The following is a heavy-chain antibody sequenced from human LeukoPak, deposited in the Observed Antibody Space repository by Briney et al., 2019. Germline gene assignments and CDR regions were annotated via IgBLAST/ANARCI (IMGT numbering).Heavy chain of an antibody. D-gene: IGHD3-3*01. Sequence: PGGSLRLSCTASGFTFSDYYMSWIRQAPGKGLAWVSYISSSGSTIYYADSVKGRFTISRDNAKNSLYLQMNSLRAEDTAVYYCARGGVVLRFLEWLWRNAFDIWGQGTMVTVSS. J-gene: IGHJ3*02. CDR2: ISSSGSTI. CDR1: GFTFSDYY. CDR3: ARGGVVLRFLEWLWRNAFDI. V-gene: IGHV3-11*04.